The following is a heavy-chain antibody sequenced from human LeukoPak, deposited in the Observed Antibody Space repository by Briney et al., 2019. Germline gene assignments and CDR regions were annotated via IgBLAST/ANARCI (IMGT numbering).Heavy chain of an antibody. CDR3: AKDSLNYDFWSGSLDI. V-gene: IGHV3-21*01. CDR2: ISSSSSYI. D-gene: IGHD3-3*01. J-gene: IGHJ3*02. CDR1: GFTFSSYS. Sequence: GGSLRLSCAASGFTFSSYSMNWVRQAPGKGLEWVSSISSSSSYIYYADSVKGRFTISRDNSKNTLYLQMNSLRAEDTAVYYCAKDSLNYDFWSGSLDIWGQGTMVTVSS.